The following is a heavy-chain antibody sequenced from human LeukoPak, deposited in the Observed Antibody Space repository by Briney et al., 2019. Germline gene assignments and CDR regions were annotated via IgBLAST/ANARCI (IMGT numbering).Heavy chain of an antibody. CDR1: GFTFGSHS. D-gene: IGHD3-16*02. CDR2: ISTFSSHI. Sequence: GESLRLSCAASGFTFGSHSMNWVRQAPGRGLEWVSYISTFSSHIYYADSVKGRFTISRDNAKNSLYLQMNSLRAEDTALYYCARDRGGIGYYMDVWGKGTTVTVSS. CDR3: ARDRGGIGYYMDV. J-gene: IGHJ6*03. V-gene: IGHV3-48*01.